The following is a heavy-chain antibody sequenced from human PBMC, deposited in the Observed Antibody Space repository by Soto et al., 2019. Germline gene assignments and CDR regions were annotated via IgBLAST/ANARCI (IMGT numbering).Heavy chain of an antibody. CDR1: GYTLTELS. V-gene: IGHV1-24*01. CDR2: FDPEDGET. D-gene: IGHD6-13*01. J-gene: IGHJ4*02. Sequence: GASVKVSCKVSGYTLTELSMHWVRQAPGKGLEWMGGFDPEDGETIYAQKFQGRVTMTEDTSTDTAYMELSSLRSEDTALYYCATPSISSSWSNPPYYFDYWGQGTLVTVSS. CDR3: ATPSISSSWSNPPYYFDY.